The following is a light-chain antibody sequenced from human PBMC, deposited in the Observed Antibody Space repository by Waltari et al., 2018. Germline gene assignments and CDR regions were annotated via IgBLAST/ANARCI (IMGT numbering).Light chain of an antibody. V-gene: IGKV3-20*01. CDR1: QSLTKRY. J-gene: IGKJ2*01. Sequence: EVVLTQSPDTLSLSPGERVPLSCRASQSLTKRYLAWYQQKPGRAPRLLIYGASSRAAGIPDRFSGIGSGTDFTLAISRLEPEDCAVYYCQQYGSSVLYTFGQGTKLEIK. CDR2: GAS. CDR3: QQYGSSVLYT.